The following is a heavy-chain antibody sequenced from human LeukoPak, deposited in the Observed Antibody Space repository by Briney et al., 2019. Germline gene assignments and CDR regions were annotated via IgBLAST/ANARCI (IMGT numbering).Heavy chain of an antibody. CDR3: ARDRRDVVVPADTGGPFDY. CDR1: GGSIRSGGYY. Sequence: SEALSLTCTVSGGSIRSGGYYWSWIRQPPGKGLEWIGYIYHSGSTYYNPSLKSRVTISVDRSKNQFSLKLSSVTAADTAVYYCARDRRDVVVPADTGGPFDYWGQGTLVTVSS. CDR2: IYHSGST. V-gene: IGHV4-30-2*01. D-gene: IGHD2-2*01. J-gene: IGHJ4*02.